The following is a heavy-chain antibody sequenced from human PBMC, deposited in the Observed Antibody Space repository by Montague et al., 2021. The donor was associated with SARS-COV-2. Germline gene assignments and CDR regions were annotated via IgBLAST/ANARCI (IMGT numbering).Heavy chain of an antibody. CDR3: ARDSSGGYNWFDP. Sequence: SETLSLTCAVSGGSISSSSYYWAWIRQPPGKGLEWIGSIHYSGSTYYNPSLKGRVSISVDTSKNQFSLTLSSVTAADTAVYYCARDSSGGYNWFDPWGQGTLVTVSS. CDR2: IHYSGST. V-gene: IGHV4-39*02. CDR1: GGSISSSSYY. J-gene: IGHJ5*02. D-gene: IGHD3-22*01.